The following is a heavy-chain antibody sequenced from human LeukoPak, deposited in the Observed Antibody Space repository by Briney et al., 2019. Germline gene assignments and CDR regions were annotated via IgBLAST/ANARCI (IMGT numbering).Heavy chain of an antibody. CDR2: INHSGST. J-gene: IGHJ4*02. Sequence: SETLSLTCAVCGGSFSGYYWSWIRQPPGKGLEWIGEINHSGSTNYNPSLKRRVNISVDTSMNQFSLKLNSVTAADTAVYYCARGQQQLVGGEDYWGQGTLVTVSS. CDR3: ARGQQQLVGGEDY. V-gene: IGHV4-34*01. D-gene: IGHD6-13*01. CDR1: GGSFSGYY.